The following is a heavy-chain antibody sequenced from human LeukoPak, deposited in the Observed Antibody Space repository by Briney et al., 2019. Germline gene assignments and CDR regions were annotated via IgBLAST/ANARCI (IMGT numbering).Heavy chain of an antibody. V-gene: IGHV1-69*04. D-gene: IGHD2-15*01. Sequence: SVKVSCKASGGTFSSYAISWVRQAPGQGLEWMGRIIPILGIANYAQKFQGRVTITADKSTSAAYMELSSLRSEDTAVYYCAREERGAALDYWGQGTLVTVSS. CDR3: AREERGAALDY. CDR2: IIPILGIA. J-gene: IGHJ4*02. CDR1: GGTFSSYA.